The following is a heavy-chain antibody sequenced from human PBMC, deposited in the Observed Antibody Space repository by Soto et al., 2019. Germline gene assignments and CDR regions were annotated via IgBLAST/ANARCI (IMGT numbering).Heavy chain of an antibody. D-gene: IGHD3-22*01. CDR3: EGAIVVVPEDHYFGMDV. Sequence: SETLSLTCAVYGGSFSCYYWSWIRQPPGKGLEWIGEINHSGSTNYNPSLKSRVTISVDTSKNQFSLKLSSVTAAEPAVYYCEGAIVVVPEDHYFGMDVCGQGTTVTVSS. CDR2: INHSGST. CDR1: GGSFSCYY. J-gene: IGHJ6*02. V-gene: IGHV4-34*01.